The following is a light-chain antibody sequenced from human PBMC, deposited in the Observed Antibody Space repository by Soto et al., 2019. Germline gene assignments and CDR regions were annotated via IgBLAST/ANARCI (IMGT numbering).Light chain of an antibody. CDR1: QSISTW. J-gene: IGKJ4*01. V-gene: IGKV1-12*01. CDR3: QQANSFPLP. CDR2: AAS. Sequence: IQMTPSPSTLSASVGYRVTITCRASQSISTWLAWYQQKPGKAPKLLIYAASSLQSGVPSRFSGSGFGTDFTLTISSLQPEDFASYYCQQANSFPLPFGGGTKVDIK.